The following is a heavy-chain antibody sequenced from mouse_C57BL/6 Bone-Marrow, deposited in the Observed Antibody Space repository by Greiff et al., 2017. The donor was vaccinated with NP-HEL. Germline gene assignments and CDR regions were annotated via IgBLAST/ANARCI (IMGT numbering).Heavy chain of an antibody. CDR2: IYPGSGNT. J-gene: IGHJ4*01. D-gene: IGHD2-2*01. V-gene: IGHV1-66*01. CDR3: ARGWLRDAMDY. Sequence: QVQLQQSGPELVKPGASVKISCKASGYSFTSYYIHWVKQRPGQGLEWVGWIYPGSGNTKYNEKFKGKATLTADTSSSTAYMQLSSLTSEDSAVDYCARGWLRDAMDYWGQGTSVTVSS. CDR1: GYSFTSYY.